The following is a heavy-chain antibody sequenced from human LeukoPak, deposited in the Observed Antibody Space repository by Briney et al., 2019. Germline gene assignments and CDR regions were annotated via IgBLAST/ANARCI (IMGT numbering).Heavy chain of an antibody. V-gene: IGHV4-4*02. D-gene: IGHD6-13*01. CDR2: IYHSGST. Sequence: SGTLSLTCAVSGGSISSINWWSWVRQPPGKGLEWIGEIYHSGSTNYNPSLKSRVTISVDKSKNQFSLKLSSVTAADTAVYYCARDKAAAGTYFDYWGQGTLVTVSS. J-gene: IGHJ4*02. CDR3: ARDKAAAGTYFDY. CDR1: GGSISSINW.